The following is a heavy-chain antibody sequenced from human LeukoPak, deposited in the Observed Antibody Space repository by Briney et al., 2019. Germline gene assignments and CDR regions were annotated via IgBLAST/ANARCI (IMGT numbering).Heavy chain of an antibody. CDR1: ALSFPTYW. Sequence: GECLHISSPGSALSFPTYWIAWARQIPGKGLGCMGIIYLGDSVTTYTPSSQGRVTTPANKSISTAYLQWSSLKAADTAMYYCARSVKYYFYMDVWGKGTTVTVSS. CDR3: ARSVKYYFYMDV. CDR2: IYLGDSVT. V-gene: IGHV5-51*01. J-gene: IGHJ6*03.